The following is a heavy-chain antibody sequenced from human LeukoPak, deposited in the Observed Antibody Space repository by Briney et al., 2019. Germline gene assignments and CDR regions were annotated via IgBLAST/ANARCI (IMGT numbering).Heavy chain of an antibody. CDR3: ARLGATVFNWFDP. CDR2: IDHSGST. CDR1: GVSINEFY. Sequence: SETLSLTCTVSGVSINEFYWSWIRQPPGEGLEWIAYIDHSGSTGHNPSLTGRVTLSLDTSKNQFSLNLRSVTAADTAVYYCARLGATVFNWFDPWGQGTLVTVSS. D-gene: IGHD1-26*01. J-gene: IGHJ5*02. V-gene: IGHV4-59*08.